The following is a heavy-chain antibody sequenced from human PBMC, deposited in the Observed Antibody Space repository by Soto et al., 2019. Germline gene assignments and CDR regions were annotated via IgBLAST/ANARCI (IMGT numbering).Heavy chain of an antibody. J-gene: IGHJ3*02. CDR1: GYTLTSYG. V-gene: IGHV1-18*01. Sequence: QVQLVQPGAEVKKPGASVKVSCKASGYTLTSYGISWVRQAPGQGLEWMGWISAHNGNTNYAQKLQGRVTMTTDTSTSTAYMELRSLRSDDTAVYYCARDRDSGSYYWDDAFDIWGHGTMVTVSS. CDR3: ARDRDSGSYYWDDAFDI. CDR2: ISAHNGNT. D-gene: IGHD1-26*01.